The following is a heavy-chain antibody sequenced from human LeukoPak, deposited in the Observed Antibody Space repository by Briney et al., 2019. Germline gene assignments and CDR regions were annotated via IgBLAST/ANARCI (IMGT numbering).Heavy chain of an antibody. D-gene: IGHD3-10*02. Sequence: QAGGSLRLSCAASGFTFRDYGMSWVRQAPGKGLEWVSALTGSGGTTYYADSVKGRFTISRDNSKNTLYLQMNSLTAEDTAVYYCAELGITMIGGVWGKGTTVTISS. J-gene: IGHJ6*04. CDR3: AELGITMIGGV. CDR1: GFTFRDYG. V-gene: IGHV3-23*01. CDR2: LTGSGGTT.